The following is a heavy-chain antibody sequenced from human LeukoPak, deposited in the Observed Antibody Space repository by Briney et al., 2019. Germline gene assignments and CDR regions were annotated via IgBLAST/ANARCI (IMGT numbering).Heavy chain of an antibody. Sequence: ASVKVSCKASGGTFSSYATSWVRQAPGQGLEWMGRIIPIFGTANYAQKFQGRVTITADESTSTAYMELSSLRSEDTAVYYCVLHASSDVDPFDYWGQGTLVTVSS. J-gene: IGHJ4*02. V-gene: IGHV1-69*13. CDR1: GGTFSSYA. CDR2: IIPIFGTA. CDR3: VLHASSDVDPFDY. D-gene: IGHD6-6*01.